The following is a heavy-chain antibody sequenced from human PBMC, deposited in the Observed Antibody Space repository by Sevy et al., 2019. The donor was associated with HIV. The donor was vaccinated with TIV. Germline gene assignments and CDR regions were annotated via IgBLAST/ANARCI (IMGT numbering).Heavy chain of an antibody. Sequence: GGSLRLSCAASGFTFGTYDMHWVRQAPGKGLEWVAIISYDGSYRYYADSVRGRFSMSRDNSKNTMYLQMSGLLIEDTAVYYCAKNSPPGGTLFSRHGMDVWGRGTTVTVSS. CDR1: GFTFGTYD. V-gene: IGHV3-30*18. D-gene: IGHD3-16*01. CDR3: AKNSPPGGTLFSRHGMDV. J-gene: IGHJ6*02. CDR2: ISYDGSYR.